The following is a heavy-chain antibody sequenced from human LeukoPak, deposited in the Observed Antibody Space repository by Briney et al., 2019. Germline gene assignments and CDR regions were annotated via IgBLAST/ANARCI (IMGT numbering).Heavy chain of an antibody. J-gene: IGHJ5*02. CDR2: IYHSEST. V-gene: IGHV4-4*02. CDR3: ARTQGWLDP. CDR1: GFTFSSSAM. Sequence: GSLRLSCAASGFTFSSSAMSWVRQPPGKGLEWIGEIYHSESTNYNPSLKSRVTISVDKFKNQFSLKLSSVTAADTAVYYCARTQGWLDPWGQGTLVTVSS.